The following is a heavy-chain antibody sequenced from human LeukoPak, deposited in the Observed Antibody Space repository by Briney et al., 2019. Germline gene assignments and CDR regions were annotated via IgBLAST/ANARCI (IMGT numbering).Heavy chain of an antibody. CDR3: ARGYYDGSDFEYFQH. Sequence: GASVKVSCKASGYTFTDYYMHWVRLAPGQGLEWLGWINPNSGGTNCAQKFQGRVTMTRDTSISTAYMELSRLKSDDTAVYYCARGYYDGSDFEYFQHWGQGTLVTVSS. CDR1: GYTFTDYY. J-gene: IGHJ1*01. V-gene: IGHV1-2*02. CDR2: INPNSGGT. D-gene: IGHD3-22*01.